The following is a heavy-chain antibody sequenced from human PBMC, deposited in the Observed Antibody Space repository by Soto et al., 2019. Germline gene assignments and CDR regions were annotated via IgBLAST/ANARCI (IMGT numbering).Heavy chain of an antibody. Sequence: GSLSLFSAASGFTLSCYGMHWVRQAPGRGLEWVAVIWYDGRNTYYADSVKGRFTISRDNSKNTLYLQMNSLRAEDTAVYYCARTAYYYDSSGYYFDCWGQGTLVTVSS. J-gene: IGHJ4*02. CDR1: GFTLSCYG. D-gene: IGHD3-22*01. CDR2: IWYDGRNT. V-gene: IGHV3-33*01. CDR3: ARTAYYYDSSGYYFDC.